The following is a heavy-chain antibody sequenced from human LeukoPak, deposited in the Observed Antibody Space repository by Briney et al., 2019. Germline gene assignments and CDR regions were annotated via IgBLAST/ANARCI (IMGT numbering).Heavy chain of an antibody. V-gene: IGHV3-66*01. J-gene: IGHJ6*02. D-gene: IGHD3-22*01. CDR3: ARDNYYDSSGFVIYYGMDV. Sequence: GRSLRLSCAASGFTVSSNYMSWVRQAPGKGLEWVSVIYSGGSTYYADSVKGRFTISRDNSKNTLYLQMNSLRAEDTAVYYCARDNYYDSSGFVIYYGMDVWGQGTTVTVSS. CDR2: IYSGGST. CDR1: GFTVSSNY.